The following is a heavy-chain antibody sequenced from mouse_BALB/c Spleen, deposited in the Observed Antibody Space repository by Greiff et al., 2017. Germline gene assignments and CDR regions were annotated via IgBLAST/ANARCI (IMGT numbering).Heavy chain of an antibody. CDR1: GYTFTSYW. CDR3: ARGPDWYFDV. J-gene: IGHJ1*01. V-gene: IGHV1S81*02. CDR2: INPSNGRT. Sequence: QVQLQQPGAELVKPGASVKLSCKASGYTFTSYWMPWVKQRPGQGLEWIGEINPSNGRTNYNEKFKSKATLTVDKSSSTAYMQLSSLTSEDSAVYYCARGPDWYFDVWGAGTTVTVSS.